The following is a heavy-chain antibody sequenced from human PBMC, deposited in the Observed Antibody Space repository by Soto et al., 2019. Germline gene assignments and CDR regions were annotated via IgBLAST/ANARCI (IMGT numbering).Heavy chain of an antibody. J-gene: IGHJ4*02. CDR3: ARDGGSSCTNGVCYID. CDR1: GGSIISGGYY. D-gene: IGHD2-8*01. Sequence: SATLSLTCTFSGGSIISGGYYWSCIRQHPGKGLEWIGYIYYSGSTYYNPSLKSRVTISVDTSKNQFSLKLSSVTAADTAVYYCARDGGSSCTNGVCYIDWGQGTLVTVSS. V-gene: IGHV4-31*03. CDR2: IYYSGST.